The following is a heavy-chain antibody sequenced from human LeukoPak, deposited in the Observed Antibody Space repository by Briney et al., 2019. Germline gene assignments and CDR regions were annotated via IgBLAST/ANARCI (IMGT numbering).Heavy chain of an antibody. CDR3: AKDSGWFGPRGAFDI. CDR2: ISGSGGST. CDR1: GFTFGGIA. Sequence: GGSLRLSCAASGFTFGGIARGKVAKPPGKGRGGFSPISGSGGSTYYADSVKGRFTISRDNSKNTLYLQMNSLRAEDTAVYYCAKDSGWFGPRGAFDIWGQGTMVTVSS. J-gene: IGHJ3*02. V-gene: IGHV3-23*01. D-gene: IGHD3-10*01.